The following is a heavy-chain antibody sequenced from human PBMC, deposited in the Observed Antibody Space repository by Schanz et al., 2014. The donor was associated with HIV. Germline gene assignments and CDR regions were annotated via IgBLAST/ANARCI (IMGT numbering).Heavy chain of an antibody. D-gene: IGHD1-26*01. CDR3: AASMYNGSYGTHYYFDL. CDR2: IIPFFGTA. V-gene: IGHV1-69*01. CDR1: GGTFSIYA. Sequence: QVQLVQSGAEVREPGGSVKVSCKASGGTFSIYAISWVRQAPGQGLQWMGGIIPFFGTANYAQTLQGRLTITADESTGTAYMDLTSLRYEDTALYYCAASMYNGSYGTHYYFDLWGRGTLVTVS. J-gene: IGHJ2*01.